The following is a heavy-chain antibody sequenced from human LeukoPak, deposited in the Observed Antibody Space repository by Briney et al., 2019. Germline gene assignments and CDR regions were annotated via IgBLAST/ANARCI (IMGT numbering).Heavy chain of an antibody. CDR3: AREGVYYDSSGSGFDWFDP. V-gene: IGHV3-74*01. D-gene: IGHD3-22*01. CDR2: INSDGSST. CDR1: GFTFSSYW. Sequence: PGGSLRLSCAASGFTFSSYWMHWVRQAPGKGLMWVSRINSDGSSTSYADSVKGRFTISRDNAKNTLYLQMNSLRAEDTAVYYCAREGVYYDSSGSGFDWFDPWGQGTLVTVSS. J-gene: IGHJ5*02.